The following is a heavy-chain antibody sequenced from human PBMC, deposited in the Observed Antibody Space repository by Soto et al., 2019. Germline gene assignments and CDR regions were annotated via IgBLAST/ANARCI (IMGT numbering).Heavy chain of an antibody. CDR1: GGCFSGYY. D-gene: IGHD3-9*01. J-gene: IGHJ5*02. CDR3: ARKRTGHNWFDP. CDR2: INHSGST. Sequence: SETLSLACAVYGGCFSGYYWSWIRQPPGKGLEWIGEINHSGSTNYNPSLKSRVTISVDTSKNQFSLKLSSVNAADTDVYYCARKRTGHNWFDPWGQGTLVTVS. V-gene: IGHV4-34*01.